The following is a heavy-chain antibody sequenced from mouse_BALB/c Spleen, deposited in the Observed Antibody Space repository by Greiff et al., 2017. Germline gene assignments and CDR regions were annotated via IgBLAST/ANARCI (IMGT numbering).Heavy chain of an antibody. D-gene: IGHD2-1*01. V-gene: IGHV5-6-3*01. CDR3: ARDRGNSYAMDY. Sequence: EVQGVESGGGLVQPGGSLKLSCAASGFTFSSYGMSWVRQTPDKRLEFVATINSNGGSTYYPDSVKGRFTISRDNAKNTLYLQMSSLKSEDTAMYYCARDRGNSYAMDYWGQGTSVTVSS. CDR2: INSNGGST. J-gene: IGHJ4*01. CDR1: GFTFSSYG.